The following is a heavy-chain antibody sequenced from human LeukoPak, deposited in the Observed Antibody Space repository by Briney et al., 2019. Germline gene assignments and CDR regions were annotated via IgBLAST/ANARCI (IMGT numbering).Heavy chain of an antibody. J-gene: IGHJ5*02. CDR3: ARAQAVTGTGGFDP. CDR2: IDSYGST. CDR1: GFTFRSYW. Sequence: GGSLRLSCAASGFTFRSYWMHWVRQAPGKGLVWVSRIDSYGSTNYADSVKGRFTISRDNAKNTLYLQMKSLRDEDTAVYYCARAQAVTGTGGFDPWGQGTLVTVSS. D-gene: IGHD6-19*01. V-gene: IGHV3-74*01.